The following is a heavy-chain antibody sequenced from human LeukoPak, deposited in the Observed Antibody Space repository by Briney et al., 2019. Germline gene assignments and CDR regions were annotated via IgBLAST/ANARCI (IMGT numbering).Heavy chain of an antibody. CDR2: FYTIGST. D-gene: IGHD3-10*01. J-gene: IGHJ6*02. CDR3: ARDVRVAAAYNYYAMDV. V-gene: IGHV4-4*07. CDR1: GASISSYY. Sequence: PSETLSLTCTVSGASISSYYWSWIRQPAGKGLEWIGRFYTIGSTNYDPSPKSRVTVSVDTSQNQFSLKLTSVTAADTAVYYCARDVRVAAAYNYYAMDVWGRGTPVTVSS.